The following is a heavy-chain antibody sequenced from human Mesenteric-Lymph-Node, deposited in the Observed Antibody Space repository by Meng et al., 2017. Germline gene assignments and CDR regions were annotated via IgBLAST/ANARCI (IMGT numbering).Heavy chain of an antibody. Sequence: ASVKVSCKASGYTFTGYYMHWVRQAPGQGLEWMGWINPNSGGTNYAQKFQGRVTITRNTSISTAYMELSSLRSEDTAVYYCARGPTSLWFPPYYYGMDVWGQGTTVTVS. J-gene: IGHJ6*02. CDR2: INPNSGGT. D-gene: IGHD3-10*01. CDR1: GYTFTGYY. V-gene: IGHV1-2*02. CDR3: ARGPTSLWFPPYYYGMDV.